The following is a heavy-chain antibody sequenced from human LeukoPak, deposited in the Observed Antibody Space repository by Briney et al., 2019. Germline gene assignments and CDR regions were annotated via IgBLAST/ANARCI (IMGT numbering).Heavy chain of an antibody. CDR3: AREVAHRNYLRFDF. Sequence: SQALSLTCTVSGGSISSGGYYWSWIRQPPGKGLEWIGYIYHSGSTYYNPSLKSRVTISVDRSKNQFSLQLSSVTAADTAVYYCAREVAHRNYLRFDFWGQGTLVTVSS. J-gene: IGHJ4*02. CDR2: IYHSGST. CDR1: GGSISSGGYY. D-gene: IGHD4-11*01. V-gene: IGHV4-30-2*01.